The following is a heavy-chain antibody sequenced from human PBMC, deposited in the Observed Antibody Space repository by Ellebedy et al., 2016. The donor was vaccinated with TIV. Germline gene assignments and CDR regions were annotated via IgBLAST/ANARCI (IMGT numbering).Heavy chain of an antibody. CDR2: ISSSSSYT. J-gene: IGHJ4*02. D-gene: IGHD3-3*01. CDR1: GFTFSDYY. CDR3: AKAVPWRGLDY. Sequence: GESLKISCAASGFTFSDYYMSWIRQAPGKGLEWVSYISSSSSYTNYADSVKGRFTISRDNAKNSLYLQMNSLRAEDTAVYYCAKAVPWRGLDYWGQGTLVTVSS. V-gene: IGHV3-11*06.